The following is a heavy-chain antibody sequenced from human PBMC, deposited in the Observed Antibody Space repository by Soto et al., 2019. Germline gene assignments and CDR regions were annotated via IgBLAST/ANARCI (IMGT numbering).Heavy chain of an antibody. CDR3: ARGKRGLYSSSYDY. J-gene: IGHJ4*02. CDR1: GYTFTSYA. Sequence: QVQLVQSGAEVKKPGASVKVSCKASGYTFTSYAMHWVRQAPGQRLEWMGWINAGNGNTKYSQKFQGRFTITRDTSASTAYMELSSLRSEDTAVYYCARGKRGLYSSSYDYWGQGTLVTVSS. CDR2: INAGNGNT. V-gene: IGHV1-3*01. D-gene: IGHD6-13*01.